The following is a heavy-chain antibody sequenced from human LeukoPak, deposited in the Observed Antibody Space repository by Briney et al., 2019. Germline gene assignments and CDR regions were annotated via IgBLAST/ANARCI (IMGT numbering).Heavy chain of an antibody. CDR2: INPSSGGT. CDR3: ARGARMYYYDSSGYNDY. V-gene: IGHV1-2*02. D-gene: IGHD3-22*01. CDR1: GYIFSGYY. Sequence: ASVKVSCKTSGYIFSGYYMHWVRQAPGQGLEWMGCINPSSGGTNYTQKFQGRVTMTRDTSISTAYMELSWLRSDDTAVYYCARGARMYYYDSSGYNDYWGQGTLVTVSS. J-gene: IGHJ4*02.